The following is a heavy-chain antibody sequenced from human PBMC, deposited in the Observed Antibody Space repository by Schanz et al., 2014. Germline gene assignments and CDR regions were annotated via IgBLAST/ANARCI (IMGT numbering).Heavy chain of an antibody. Sequence: VQLVESGGGVVQPGRSLRLSCAASGFTFSKYAMSWVRQAPGKGLEWVAGISGIGLNSYYADSVKGRITISRDNSNNTVSLQLNSLRVEDTALYYCTKNFATAGTPSDAYDIWGQGTMVTVSS. CDR3: TKNFATAGTPSDAYDI. CDR2: ISGIGLNS. V-gene: IGHV3-23*04. CDR1: GFTFSKYA. D-gene: IGHD6-13*01. J-gene: IGHJ3*02.